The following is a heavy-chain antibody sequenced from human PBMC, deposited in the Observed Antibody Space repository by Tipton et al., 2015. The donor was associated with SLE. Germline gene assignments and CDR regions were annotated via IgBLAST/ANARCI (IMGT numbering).Heavy chain of an antibody. V-gene: IGHV3-23*01. J-gene: IGHJ4*02. Sequence: SLRLSCVASGFSFSTYAMTWVRQAPGKGLESVSSFLGGSTYYADSVKGRVTISRDISKSTLYLQMNSLRAEDTAIYYCAKGRITLDSWGQGTLVTVSS. D-gene: IGHD1-14*01. CDR2: SFLGGST. CDR1: GFSFSTYA. CDR3: AKGRITLDS.